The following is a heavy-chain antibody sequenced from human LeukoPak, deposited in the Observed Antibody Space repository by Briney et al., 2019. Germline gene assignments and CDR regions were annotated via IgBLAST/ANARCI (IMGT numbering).Heavy chain of an antibody. CDR3: ASCECELLLAFDI. CDR1: GGSISSSSYY. V-gene: IGHV4-39*01. D-gene: IGHD1-26*01. CDR2: IYYSGST. J-gene: IGHJ3*02. Sequence: SETLSLTCTVSGGSISSSSYYWGWIRQPPGKGLEWIGSIYYSGSTYYNPSLKSRVTISVDTSKNQFSLKLSSVTAADTAVYYCASCECELLLAFDIWGQGTMVTVSS.